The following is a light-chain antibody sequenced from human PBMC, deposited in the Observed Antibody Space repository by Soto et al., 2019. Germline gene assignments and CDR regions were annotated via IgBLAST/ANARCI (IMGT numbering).Light chain of an antibody. J-gene: IGKJ1*01. Sequence: DIQMTQSPATLVASLGDRVTITCRASQSVRNCLAWYQQKPGRAPQLLIYDSSTLEPGVPSRFRGSGSGTEFTLTINGLQHDDFAXXXXXQYDGYXXQTFGQGTKVDIK. CDR3: XQYDGYXXQT. CDR1: QSVRNC. V-gene: IGKV1-5*01. CDR2: DSS.